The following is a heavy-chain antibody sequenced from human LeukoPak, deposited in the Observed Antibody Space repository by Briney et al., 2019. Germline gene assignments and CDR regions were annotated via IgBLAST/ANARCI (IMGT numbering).Heavy chain of an antibody. V-gene: IGHV3-64*02. J-gene: IGHJ4*02. Sequence: GGSLRLSCAASGFTFSSYAMHWVRQAPGKGLEYVSAISSNGGSTYYADSVKGRFTISRDNSKNTLYLQMGSLRAEDMAVYYCARASGYYDSSGYYDYWGQGTLVTVSS. CDR3: ARASGYYDSSGYYDY. D-gene: IGHD3-22*01. CDR2: ISSNGGST. CDR1: GFTFSSYA.